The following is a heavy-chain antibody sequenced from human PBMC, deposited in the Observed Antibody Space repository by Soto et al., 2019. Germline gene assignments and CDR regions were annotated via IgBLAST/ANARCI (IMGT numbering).Heavy chain of an antibody. V-gene: IGHV4-31*03. CDR2: IYYIGSP. CDR3: ARERVLGDGGGFDV. D-gene: IGHD3-16*01. CDR1: GAAVSGGGQY. J-gene: IGHJ6*02. Sequence: QLQESGPGLLKPSQTLSLTCSVSGAAVSGGGQYWNWVRQLPGKGLEWIGNIYYIGSPDYNPSLKCRVTISLDTSKNQFSLKLISVTAADTAVYYCARERVLGDGGGFDVWGQGTTVSVSS.